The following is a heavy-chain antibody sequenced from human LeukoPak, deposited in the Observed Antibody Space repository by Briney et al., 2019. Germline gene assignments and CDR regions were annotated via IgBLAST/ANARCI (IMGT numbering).Heavy chain of an antibody. D-gene: IGHD5-12*01. CDR3: ARGDPYSGLGY. CDR1: GGSFSGYF. J-gene: IGHJ4*02. Sequence: SETLSLTCAVYGGSFSGYFWSWIRQPPGKGLEWIGEIDHSGSTNYNPSLKSRVAISVDTSKNQFSLKLSSVTAADTAVYYCARGDPYSGLGYWGQGTLVTVSS. V-gene: IGHV4-34*01. CDR2: IDHSGST.